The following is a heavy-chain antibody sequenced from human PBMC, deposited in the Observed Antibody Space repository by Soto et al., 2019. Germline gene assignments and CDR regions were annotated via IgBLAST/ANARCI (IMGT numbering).Heavy chain of an antibody. CDR3: ARGWGRIFDY. CDR2: INHSGST. J-gene: IGHJ4*02. D-gene: IGHD7-27*01. CDR1: VGSFSGYY. V-gene: IGHV4-34*01. Sequence: QVQLQQWGAGLLKPSETLSLTCAVSVGSFSGYYWYWIRQPPGKGLEWLGEINHSGSTNYNPSLKSRVTLSVDTSKNQFTLKLSSVTAADTAVYYCARGWGRIFDYWGQGTLVTVSS.